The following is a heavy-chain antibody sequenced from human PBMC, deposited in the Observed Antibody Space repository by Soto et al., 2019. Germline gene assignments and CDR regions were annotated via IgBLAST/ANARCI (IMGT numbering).Heavy chain of an antibody. D-gene: IGHD3-10*01. V-gene: IGHV3-53*01. CDR1: GFTVSSNY. CDR3: ARDRLVRGVTGYYFDY. Sequence: GGSLRLSCAASGFTVSSNYMSWVRQAPGKGLEWVSVIYSGGSTYYADSVKGRFTISRDNSKNTLYLQMNSLRAEDTTVYYCARDRLVRGVTGYYFDYWGQGTLVTVSS. CDR2: IYSGGST. J-gene: IGHJ4*02.